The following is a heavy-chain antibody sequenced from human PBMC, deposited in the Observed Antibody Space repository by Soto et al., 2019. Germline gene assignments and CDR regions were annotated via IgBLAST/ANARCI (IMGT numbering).Heavy chain of an antibody. CDR3: AKGLSRSSSWGGDAFDF. J-gene: IGHJ3*01. V-gene: IGHV3-23*01. D-gene: IGHD6-13*01. CDR2: ISGSGGST. CDR1: GFTFSSYA. Sequence: EVQLLESGGGMVQRGGSLRLSCAASGFTFSSYAMSWVRQAPGKGLDWVSAISGSGGSTYYADSVKGRFTISRDNSKNTLYLQMNNLGAEDRAVYYCAKGLSRSSSWGGDAFDFWGQGTMVTVSS.